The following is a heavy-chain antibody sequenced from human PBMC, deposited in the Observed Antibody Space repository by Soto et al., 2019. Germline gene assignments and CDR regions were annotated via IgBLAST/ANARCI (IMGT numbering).Heavy chain of an antibody. CDR3: ARATYYYDRSGYLYYFDY. CDR1: GGSISTYY. J-gene: IGHJ4*02. D-gene: IGHD3-22*01. V-gene: IGHV4-59*01. CDR2: IYYTGST. Sequence: QVQLQESGPGLVKPSETLSLSCTVSGGSISTYYWTWIRQPPGKGLEWIGHIYYTGSTNYNPSLKSRVNVSVDTSKNQFSLKLSSVTAADTAVYYCARATYYYDRSGYLYYFDYWGQGTLVTVSS.